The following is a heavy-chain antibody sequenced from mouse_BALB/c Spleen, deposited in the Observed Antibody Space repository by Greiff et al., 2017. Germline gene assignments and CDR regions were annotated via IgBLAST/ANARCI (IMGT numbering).Heavy chain of an antibody. V-gene: IGHV5-17*02. CDR3: ARQGGTTVVAPDY. Sequence: EVKLVESGGGLVQPGGSRKLSCAASGFTFSSFGMHWVRQAPEKGLEWVAYISSGSSTIYYADTVKGRFTISRDNPKNTLFLQMTSLRSEDTAMYYCARQGGTTVVAPDYWGQGTTLTVSS. CDR2: ISSGSSTI. CDR1: GFTFSSFG. J-gene: IGHJ2*01. D-gene: IGHD1-1*01.